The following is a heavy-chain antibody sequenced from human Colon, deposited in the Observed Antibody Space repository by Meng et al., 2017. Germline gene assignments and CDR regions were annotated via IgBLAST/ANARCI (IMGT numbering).Heavy chain of an antibody. V-gene: IGHV3-21*01. J-gene: IGHJ3*02. CDR2: ISSSSSYI. Sequence: GGSLRLSCAASGFTFSSYSMNWVRQAPGKGLEWVSSISSSSSYIYYADSVKGRFTISRDNAKNSLYLQMNSLRAEDTAVYYCARGLLWFGELRDAFDIWGRGKMVAVAS. D-gene: IGHD3-10*01. CDR1: GFTFSSYS. CDR3: ARGLLWFGELRDAFDI.